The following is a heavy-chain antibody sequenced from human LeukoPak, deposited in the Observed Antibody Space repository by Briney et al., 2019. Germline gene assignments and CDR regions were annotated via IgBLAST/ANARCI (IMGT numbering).Heavy chain of an antibody. CDR3: ARGDFWSGYYH. CDR1: GGSFSGYY. D-gene: IGHD3-3*01. V-gene: IGHV4-34*01. CDR2: INHSGST. Sequence: SETLSLTCAVYGGSFSGYYWSWIRQPPGKGLEWIGEINHSGSTNYNPSLKSRVTISVDTSKNQFSLKLSSVTAADTAVYYCARGDFWSGYYHWGQGTLVIVSS. J-gene: IGHJ4*02.